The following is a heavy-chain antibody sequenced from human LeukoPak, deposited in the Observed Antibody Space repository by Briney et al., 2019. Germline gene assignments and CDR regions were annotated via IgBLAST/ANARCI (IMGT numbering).Heavy chain of an antibody. D-gene: IGHD3/OR15-3a*01. J-gene: IGHJ4*02. V-gene: IGHV3-30*02. CDR2: IRYDESDK. CDR1: GFTFSNYG. CDR3: ARWTTTYLDY. Sequence: GGSLRLSCAASGFTFSNYGMHWVRQAPGKGLEWVAFIRYDESDKYYADSVKGRFTISRDNSKNTLYLQMNSLRAEDTAVYYCARWTTTYLDYWGQGTLVTVSS.